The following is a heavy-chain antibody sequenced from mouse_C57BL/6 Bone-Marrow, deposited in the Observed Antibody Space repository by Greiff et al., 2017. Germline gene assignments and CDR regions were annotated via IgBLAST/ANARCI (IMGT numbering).Heavy chain of an antibody. CDR1: GYTFTSYW. V-gene: IGHV1-55*01. CDR3: AHYYGSSQEFAY. Sequence: QVQLQQSGAELVKPGASVKMSCKASGYTFTSYWITWVKQRPGQGLEWIGDIYPGSGSTNYNEKFKSKATLTVDTSSSTAYMQLSSLTSEDSAVYYCAHYYGSSQEFAYWGQGTLVTVSA. CDR2: IYPGSGST. D-gene: IGHD1-1*01. J-gene: IGHJ3*01.